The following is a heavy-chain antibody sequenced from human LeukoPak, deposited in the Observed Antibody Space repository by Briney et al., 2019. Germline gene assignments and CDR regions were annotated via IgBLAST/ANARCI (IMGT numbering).Heavy chain of an antibody. J-gene: IGHJ5*02. CDR2: IIPIFGTA. CDR1: GGTFSSYA. D-gene: IGHD2-2*01. CDR3: ARWGSRGCSSTSCYGFDP. Sequence: GSSVKVSCKASGGTFSSYAISWVRQAPGQGLEWMGGIIPIFGTANYAQKFQGRVTITADGSTSTAYMELSSLRSEDTAVYYCARWGSRGCSSTSCYGFDPWGQGTLVTVSS. V-gene: IGHV1-69*01.